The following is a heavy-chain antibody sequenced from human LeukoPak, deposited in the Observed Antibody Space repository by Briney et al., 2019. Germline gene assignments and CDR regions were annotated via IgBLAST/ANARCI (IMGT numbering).Heavy chain of an antibody. J-gene: IGHJ4*02. CDR3: ARVRGRWLQSSTHFDY. D-gene: IGHD5-24*01. V-gene: IGHV4-34*01. CDR1: GGSLSGYY. CDR2: INHSGST. Sequence: SETLSLTCAVYGGSLSGYYWSWIRQPPGKGLEWIGEINHSGSTNYNPSLKSRVTISVDTSKNQFSLKLSSVTAADTAVYYRARVRGRWLQSSTHFDYWGQGTLVTVSS.